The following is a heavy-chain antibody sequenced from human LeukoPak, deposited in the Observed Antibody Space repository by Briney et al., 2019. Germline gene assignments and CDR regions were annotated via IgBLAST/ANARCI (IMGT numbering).Heavy chain of an antibody. V-gene: IGHV3-21*06. CDR3: ARDLAAAAY. CDR2: ITSSSSSSL. CDR1: GFTFSSYS. D-gene: IGHD6-13*01. Sequence: PGGSLRLSCAVSGFTFSSYSMNWVRQAPGKGLEWVSSITSSSSSSLYYADSVKGRFTISRDNAKNSLYLQMNSLRAEDTAVYYCARDLAAAAYWGQGTQVTVSS. J-gene: IGHJ4*02.